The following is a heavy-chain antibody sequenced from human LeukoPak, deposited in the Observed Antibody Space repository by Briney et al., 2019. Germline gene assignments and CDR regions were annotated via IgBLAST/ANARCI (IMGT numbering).Heavy chain of an antibody. CDR2: INAGNGNT. V-gene: IGHV1-3*01. CDR3: ARGDSSWSNNDY. J-gene: IGHJ4*02. Sequence: ASVKVSCKASGYTFTSYAMRWVRQAPGQRLEWMGWINAGNGNTKYSQKFQGRVTITRDTSASTAYMELSSLRSEDTAVYYCARGDSSWSNNDYWGQGTLVTVSS. CDR1: GYTFTSYA. D-gene: IGHD6-13*01.